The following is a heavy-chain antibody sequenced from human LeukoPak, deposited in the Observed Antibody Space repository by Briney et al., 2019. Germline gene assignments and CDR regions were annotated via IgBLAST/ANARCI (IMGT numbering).Heavy chain of an antibody. CDR1: GFTFSSYA. J-gene: IGHJ4*02. V-gene: IGHV3-23*01. CDR2: ISGSGGST. CDR3: VKDASGWLQLDYYFDY. Sequence: GGSLRLSCAASGFTFSSYAMTWVRQAPGKGLEWVSPISGSGGSTYYAGSVKGRFTISRDNSKSTLYLQMSSLRAEDTAVYYCVKDASGWLQLDYYFDYWGQGTLVTVSS. D-gene: IGHD6-19*01.